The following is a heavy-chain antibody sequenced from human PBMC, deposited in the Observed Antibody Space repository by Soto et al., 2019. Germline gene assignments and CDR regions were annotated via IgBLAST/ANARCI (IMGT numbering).Heavy chain of an antibody. D-gene: IGHD3-10*01. J-gene: IGHJ4*02. CDR3: ARGIIMMVLVKTGAPEKCYFDS. CDR2: INHSGST. V-gene: IGHV4-34*01. CDR1: GGSFSGYY. Sequence: SETLSLTCAVYGGSFSGYYWTWIRQSPERGLEWIGEINHSGSTNYNPSLKSRVTMSVDTSKNQFSLKLSSVTAADTAVYYCARGIIMMVLVKTGAPEKCYFDSWGQGNLVTVSS.